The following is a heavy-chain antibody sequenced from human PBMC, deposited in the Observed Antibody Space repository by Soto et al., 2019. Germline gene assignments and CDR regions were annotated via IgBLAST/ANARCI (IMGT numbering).Heavy chain of an antibody. Sequence: QVQLQESGPGLMKPSQTLSLTCTVSGGSITSGDDYWSWIRQPPGKGLEWIGFINNSGSTYYNSSLKSRVSMSTDTSKNQFSLRLNSVTAADTAVYYCARGRYYYDSSAEYYFDYWGQGTLVTVSS. CDR2: INNSGST. V-gene: IGHV4-30-4*01. CDR3: ARGRYYYDSSAEYYFDY. J-gene: IGHJ4*02. D-gene: IGHD3-22*01. CDR1: GGSITSGDDY.